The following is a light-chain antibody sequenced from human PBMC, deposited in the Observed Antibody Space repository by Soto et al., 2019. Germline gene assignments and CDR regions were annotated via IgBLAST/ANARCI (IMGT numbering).Light chain of an antibody. Sequence: DIHMTQSPSTLSASVGDRVTITCRASQSISKGMAWYQQKPGTAPKVLIFKATNLESGVPSRFRGTGSGTEFTLTINSLQADDFGTYYCQYCMTFPWTFGQGTRVEMK. CDR3: QYCMTFPWT. J-gene: IGKJ1*01. CDR1: QSISKG. CDR2: KAT. V-gene: IGKV1-5*03.